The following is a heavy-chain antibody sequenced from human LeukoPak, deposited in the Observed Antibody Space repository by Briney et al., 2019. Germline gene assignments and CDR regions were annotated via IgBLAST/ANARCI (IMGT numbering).Heavy chain of an antibody. Sequence: PSETLSLTCTVSGGSISNYYWSWLRQPPGKGLEWVGSIYYSGSTNYNPSLKSRVIISVDTSKNQFSLKLSSVTAADTAVYYCARHDAGKWLPYFDYWGQGTLVTVPS. J-gene: IGHJ4*02. CDR2: IYYSGST. CDR1: GGSISNYY. D-gene: IGHD6-19*01. CDR3: ARHDAGKWLPYFDY. V-gene: IGHV4-59*08.